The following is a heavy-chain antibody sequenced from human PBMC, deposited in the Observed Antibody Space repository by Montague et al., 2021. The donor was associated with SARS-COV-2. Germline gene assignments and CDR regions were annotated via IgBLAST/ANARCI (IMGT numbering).Heavy chain of an antibody. CDR2: ISPTGST. CDR3: VGAPNEYYFDY. Sequence: SETLSLTRTVYGGSFSRYFWSWIRQPPGRGPELIGHISPTGSTRYNPSLDSRVTISLDTSKSRLSLELTSVTVADTSIYFCVGAPNEYYFDYWGQGTPVSVSS. CDR1: GGSFSRYF. D-gene: IGHD3-16*01. J-gene: IGHJ4*02. V-gene: IGHV4-34*01.